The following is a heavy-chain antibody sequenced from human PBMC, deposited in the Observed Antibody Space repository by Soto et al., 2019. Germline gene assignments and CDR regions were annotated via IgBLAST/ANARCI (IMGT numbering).Heavy chain of an antibody. CDR3: AFPGRGDFDY. V-gene: IGHV4-4*02. Sequence: SETLSLTCAVSGASIGTNNCWSWVRQPPGKGVEWIGEVYHSVTTNCNRSLKSRVTISIDKSKNQFSLTLTSMTAADTALYYCAFPGRGDFDYLSQGTLVTVCS. D-gene: IGHD3-3*01. J-gene: IGHJ4*02. CDR2: VYHSVTT. CDR1: GASIGTNNC.